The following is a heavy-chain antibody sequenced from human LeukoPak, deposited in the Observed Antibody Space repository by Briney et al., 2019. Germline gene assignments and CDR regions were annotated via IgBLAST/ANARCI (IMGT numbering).Heavy chain of an antibody. CDR2: IWYDGSNK. J-gene: IGHJ4*02. CDR3: ARPYYYGSGSYYPLDY. Sequence: PGGSLRLSCAASGFTFSRYGMHWVRQAPGKGLEWLAVIWYDGSNKYYADSVKGRFTISRDNSKSTVSLQMNSLRAEDTAVYYCARPYYYGSGSYYPLDYRGQGTLVTVSS. V-gene: IGHV3-33*01. CDR1: GFTFSRYG. D-gene: IGHD3-10*01.